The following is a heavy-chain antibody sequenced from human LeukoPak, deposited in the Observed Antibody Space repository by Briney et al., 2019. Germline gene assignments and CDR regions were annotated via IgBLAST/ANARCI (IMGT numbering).Heavy chain of an antibody. CDR1: GYTLTDLS. J-gene: IGHJ4*02. Sequence: GASVKVSCKVSGYTLTDLSMHWVRQATGKGLEWMGGFDPEDGKRIFAEKFQGRVTMTEDTSTDTAYMELSSLTSEDTAVYYCSTLLSTNYLDHWGQKTLLTASS. D-gene: IGHD2/OR15-2a*01. V-gene: IGHV1-24*01. CDR2: FDPEDGKR. CDR3: STLLSTNYLDH.